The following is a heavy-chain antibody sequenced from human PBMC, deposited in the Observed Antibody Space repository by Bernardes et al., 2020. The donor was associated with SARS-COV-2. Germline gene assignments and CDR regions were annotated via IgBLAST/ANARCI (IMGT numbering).Heavy chain of an antibody. Sequence: ASVKVSCKASGFTFTSHGIGWVRQAPGQGLEWMGWISAYTDNTNYAQKLQGRVTMTRDTSTSTAYMELRSLRSDDTAVYYCARGGEGLYNWFDPWGQGTLVIVSS. D-gene: IGHD3-10*01. CDR2: ISAYTDNT. J-gene: IGHJ5*02. V-gene: IGHV1-18*01. CDR1: GFTFTSHG. CDR3: ARGGEGLYNWFDP.